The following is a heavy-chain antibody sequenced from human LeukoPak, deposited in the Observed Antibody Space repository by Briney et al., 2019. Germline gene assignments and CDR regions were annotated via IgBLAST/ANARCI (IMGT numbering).Heavy chain of an antibody. CDR2: IKQDGSEK. Sequence: GGSLRLSCAASGSTFSSYWMSWVRQAPGKGLEWVANIKQDGSEKYYVDSVKGRFTISRDNAKNSLYLQMNSLRAEDTAVYYCARVPGCSSTSCLGTFDYWGQGTLVTVSS. D-gene: IGHD2-2*01. CDR3: ARVPGCSSTSCLGTFDY. V-gene: IGHV3-7*01. J-gene: IGHJ4*02. CDR1: GSTFSSYW.